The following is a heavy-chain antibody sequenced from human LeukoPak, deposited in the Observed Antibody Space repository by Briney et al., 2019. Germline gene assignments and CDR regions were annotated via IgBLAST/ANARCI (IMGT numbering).Heavy chain of an antibody. D-gene: IGHD3-10*01. V-gene: IGHV3-30*02. Sequence: GGSLRLSCAASGFTFSGYGIHWVRQAPGKGLEWVAFIRSDGSVKYYADSVRGRFTISRDNSKNTLYLQMNSLRAEDTAVFYCAKNAGTSFTVHAFDIWGQGTMVTASS. J-gene: IGHJ3*02. CDR1: GFTFSGYG. CDR3: AKNAGTSFTVHAFDI. CDR2: IRSDGSVK.